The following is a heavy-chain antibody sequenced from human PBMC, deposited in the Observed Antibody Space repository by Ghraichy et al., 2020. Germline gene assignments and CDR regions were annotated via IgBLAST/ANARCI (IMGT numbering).Heavy chain of an antibody. J-gene: IGHJ6*02. D-gene: IGHD6-13*01. Sequence: ASVKVSCKASGYTFTGYYMHWVRQAPGQGLEWMGWINPNSGGTNYAQKFQGWVTMTRDTSINTAYMELSRLRSDDTAVYYCARGSSSSWFVNYYYYGMDVWGQGTTVTVSS. CDR2: INPNSGGT. CDR1: GYTFTGYY. CDR3: ARGSSSSWFVNYYYYGMDV. V-gene: IGHV1-2*04.